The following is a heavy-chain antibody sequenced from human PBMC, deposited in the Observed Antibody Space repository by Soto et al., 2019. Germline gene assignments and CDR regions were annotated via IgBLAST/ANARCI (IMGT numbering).Heavy chain of an antibody. CDR1: GGSISSYY. CDR2: IYYSGST. Sequence: QVQLQESGPGLVKPSETLSLTCTVSGGSISSYYWSWIRQPPGKGLEWIGYIYYSGSTNYNPSLKSRVTISVDTSKNQFSLKLSSVTAADTAVYYCARDERGYDYWRYDYWGQGTLVTVSS. J-gene: IGHJ4*02. CDR3: ARDERGYDYWRYDY. V-gene: IGHV4-59*01. D-gene: IGHD5-12*01.